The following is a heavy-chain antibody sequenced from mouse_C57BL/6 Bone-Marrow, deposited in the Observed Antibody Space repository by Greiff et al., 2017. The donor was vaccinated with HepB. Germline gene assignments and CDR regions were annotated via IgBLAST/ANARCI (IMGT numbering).Heavy chain of an antibody. D-gene: IGHD4-1*01. CDR2: ISSGGDYI. J-gene: IGHJ3*01. Sequence: EVMLVESGEGLVKPGGSLKLSCAASGFTFSSYAMSWVRQTPEKRLEWVAYISSGGDYIYYADTVKGRFTISRDNARNTLYLQMSSLKSEDTAMYYCTRDRDWEGAYWGQGTLVTVSA. CDR3: TRDRDWEGAY. V-gene: IGHV5-9-1*02. CDR1: GFTFSSYA.